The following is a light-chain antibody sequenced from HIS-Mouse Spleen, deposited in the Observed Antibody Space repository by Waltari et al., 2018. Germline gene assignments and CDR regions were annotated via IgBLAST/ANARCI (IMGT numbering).Light chain of an antibody. CDR2: DAS. CDR3: QQRSNWPPYT. J-gene: IGKJ2*01. V-gene: IGKV3-11*01. Sequence: EIVLTQSPATLSLSPGERATLSCRASQSVSSYLAWYQQKPGQAPRLLIHDASNRATGIPARFSGSGSATDFTLTISSLEPEDFAVYYCQQRSNWPPYTFGQGTKLEIK. CDR1: QSVSSY.